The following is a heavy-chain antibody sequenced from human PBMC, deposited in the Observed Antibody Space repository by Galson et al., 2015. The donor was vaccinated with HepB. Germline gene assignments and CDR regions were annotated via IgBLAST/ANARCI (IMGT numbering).Heavy chain of an antibody. D-gene: IGHD3-22*01. J-gene: IGHJ4*02. CDR1: GFTFSSYS. CDR3: ARVGLYYYDSSGPLDY. Sequence: SLRLSCAASGFTFSSYSMNWVRQAPGKGLEWVSSISSSSSYIYYADSVKGRFTISRDNAKNSLYLQMNSLRAEDTAVYYCARVGLYYYDSSGPLDYWGQGTLVTVSS. V-gene: IGHV3-21*01. CDR2: ISSSSSYI.